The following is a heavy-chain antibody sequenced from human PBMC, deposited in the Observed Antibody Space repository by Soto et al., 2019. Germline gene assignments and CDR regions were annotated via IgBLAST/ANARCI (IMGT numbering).Heavy chain of an antibody. CDR3: GGGDCSGGSXYMPLLGWASLYYGMDV. CDR2: IYYSGST. Sequence: ASETLSLTCTVSGGSISSYYWSWIRQPPGKGLEWIGYIYYSGSTNYNPSLKSRVTISVDTSKNQFSLKLSSVTAADTAVYYCGGGDCSGGSXYMPLLGWASLYYGMDVWGQGTTVTVSS. CDR1: GGSISSYY. J-gene: IGHJ6*02. V-gene: IGHV4-59*01. D-gene: IGHD2-15*01.